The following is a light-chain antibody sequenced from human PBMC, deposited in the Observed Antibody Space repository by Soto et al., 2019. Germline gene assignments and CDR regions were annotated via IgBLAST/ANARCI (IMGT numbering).Light chain of an antibody. Sequence: EIVLTQSPGTLSLSPGERATLSCRASQSVSSSYLAWYQQKPGQAPRLLIYGASSRATGIPDRFSGSGSGTDFTLTISRLEPEDFAVYYCQQYSSSPETCGQGTKVEIK. V-gene: IGKV3-20*01. CDR3: QQYSSSPET. CDR2: GAS. J-gene: IGKJ1*01. CDR1: QSVSSSY.